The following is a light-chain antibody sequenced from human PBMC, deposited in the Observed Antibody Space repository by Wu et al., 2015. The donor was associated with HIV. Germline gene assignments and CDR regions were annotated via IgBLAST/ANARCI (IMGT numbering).Light chain of an antibody. V-gene: IGKV1-9*01. Sequence: DIQLTQSPPFLSASVGARVTLTCRASQAIDNYLVWYQHKPGKAPQLLIYAASTLHSGVASSFSGSGSGTEFTLMINKLQPEDVATYYCQQFKYFPVTPLVPGTEL. CDR3: QQFKYFPVTP. CDR1: QAIDNY. CDR2: AAS. J-gene: IGKJ2*01.